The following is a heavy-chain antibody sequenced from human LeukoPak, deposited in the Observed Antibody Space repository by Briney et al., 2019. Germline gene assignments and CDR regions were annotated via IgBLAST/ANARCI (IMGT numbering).Heavy chain of an antibody. CDR1: GYTFINYD. CDR3: AREVTHHVYYGMDV. CDR2: ISAYNGNT. J-gene: IGHJ6*02. D-gene: IGHD4-23*01. Sequence: ASVKVSCKASGYTFINYDIRWVRQAPGQGLEWMGWISAYNGNTNYAQKFQGRVTMTTDTSTSTAYMELRSLRSGDTAVYYCAREVTHHVYYGMDVWGQGTTVTVSS. V-gene: IGHV1-18*01.